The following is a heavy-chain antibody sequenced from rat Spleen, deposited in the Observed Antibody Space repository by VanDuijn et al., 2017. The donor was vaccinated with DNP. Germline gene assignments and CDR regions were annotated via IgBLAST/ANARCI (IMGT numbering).Heavy chain of an antibody. J-gene: IGHJ3*01. CDR1: GFTFSSYW. CDR3: ARWDSTGITTGFAY. V-gene: IGHV5-58*01. Sequence: EVQLVETGGGLVQPGRSLKLSCVASGFTFSSYWIYWIRQAPGKGLEWVASISPSGGSTYYRDSVKGRFTVSRDNAKSSLYLQMDSLRSEDMATYYCARWDSTGITTGFAYWGQGTLVTVSS. D-gene: IGHD1-9*01. CDR2: ISPSGGST.